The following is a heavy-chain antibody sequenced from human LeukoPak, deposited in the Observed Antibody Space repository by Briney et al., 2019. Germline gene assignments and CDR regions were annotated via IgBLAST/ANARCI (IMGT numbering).Heavy chain of an antibody. CDR1: GYTFTGHA. J-gene: IGHJ4*02. V-gene: IGHV7-4-1*02. CDR3: AKGGWVAVTGMDS. Sequence: ASVTVSCTASGYTFTGHAMNWVRQAPGQGPEWMGYINTKTGNPTYAQGFTGRFVFSLDTSVSTAYLQISSLKPEDTGVYYCAKGGWVAVTGMDSWGQGTLVTVSS. CDR2: INTKTGNP. D-gene: IGHD6-19*01.